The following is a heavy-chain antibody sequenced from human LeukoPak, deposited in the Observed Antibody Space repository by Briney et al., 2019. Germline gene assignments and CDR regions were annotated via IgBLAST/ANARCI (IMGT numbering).Heavy chain of an antibody. CDR3: ARGRSYYGSGSYYPQRSYWYFDL. Sequence: PSETLSLTCAVYGGSFSGYYWSWIRQPPGKGLEWIGEINHSGSTNYNPSLKSRVTISVDTSKNQFSLKLSSVTAADTAVYYCARGRSYYGSGSYYPQRSYWYFDLWGRGTLVTVSS. J-gene: IGHJ2*01. CDR1: GGSFSGYY. V-gene: IGHV4-34*01. D-gene: IGHD3-10*01. CDR2: INHSGST.